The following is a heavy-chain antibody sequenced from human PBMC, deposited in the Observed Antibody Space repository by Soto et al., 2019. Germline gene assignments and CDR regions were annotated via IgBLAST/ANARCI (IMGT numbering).Heavy chain of an antibody. CDR1: GGTFSSYA. J-gene: IGHJ4*02. Sequence: SVKVSCKASGGTFSSYAISWVRQAPGQGLEWMGGIIPIFGTANYAQKFQGRVTITADKSTSTAYMELSSLRSEDTAVYYRARTDSSGSQFDYWGQGTLVTVSS. V-gene: IGHV1-69*06. D-gene: IGHD3-22*01. CDR3: ARTDSSGSQFDY. CDR2: IIPIFGTA.